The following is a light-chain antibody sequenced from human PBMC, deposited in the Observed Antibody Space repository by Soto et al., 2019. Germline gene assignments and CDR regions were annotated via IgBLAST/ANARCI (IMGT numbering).Light chain of an antibody. V-gene: IGLV2-14*01. Sequence: QSALTQPASVSGAPGQSITISCTGTSSDVGGYNYVSWYQQHPGKAPKLMIYEVSNRPSGVSNRFSGSKSGNTASLTISGVQAEDEADYYSSSYTSSSTLFGGGTKLTVL. CDR3: SSYTSSSTL. CDR1: SSDVGGYNY. CDR2: EVS. J-gene: IGLJ2*01.